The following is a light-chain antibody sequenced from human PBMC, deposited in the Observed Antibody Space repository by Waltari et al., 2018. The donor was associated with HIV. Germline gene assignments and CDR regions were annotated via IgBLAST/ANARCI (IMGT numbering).Light chain of an antibody. J-gene: IGLJ2*01. CDR2: SNN. CDR1: YPDSGGHA. Sequence: QPVLTQPPSASETPGQRAANPVSGRYPDSGGHARDWYRQLPGTAPKLLIYSNNQRPSGFPDRFSGSKSGTSASLAISGLQSEDEADYYCAAWDDSLNGPHVVFGGGTKLTVL. CDR3: AAWDDSLNGPHVV. V-gene: IGLV1-44*01.